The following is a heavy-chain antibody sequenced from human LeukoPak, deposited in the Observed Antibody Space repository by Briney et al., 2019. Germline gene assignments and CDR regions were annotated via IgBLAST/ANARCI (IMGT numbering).Heavy chain of an antibody. D-gene: IGHD6-13*01. V-gene: IGHV1-58*02. Sequence: SVKVSCKASGFTFTSSAMQWVRQARGQRLEWIGWIVVGSGNTNYAQKFQERVTITGDMSTSTAYMELSSLRSEDTAVYYCAAIAAAGEGGGDDDYWGQGTLVTVSS. CDR3: AAIAAAGEGGGDDDY. CDR2: IVVGSGNT. J-gene: IGHJ4*02. CDR1: GFTFTSSA.